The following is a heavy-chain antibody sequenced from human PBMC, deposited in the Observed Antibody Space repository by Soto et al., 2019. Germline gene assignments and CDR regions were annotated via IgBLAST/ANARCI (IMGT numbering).Heavy chain of an antibody. CDR1: GFTFSSYG. CDR3: AKVSSGMDV. J-gene: IGHJ6*02. CDR2: ISYDGSNK. D-gene: IGHD6-6*01. V-gene: IGHV3-30*18. Sequence: QVQLVESGGGVVQPGRSLRLSCAASGFTFSSYGMHWVRQAPGKGLEWVAVISYDGSNKYYADSVKGRFTISRDNSKNTLYLQMSSLRAEDTAVYYCAKVSSGMDVWGQGTTVTVSS.